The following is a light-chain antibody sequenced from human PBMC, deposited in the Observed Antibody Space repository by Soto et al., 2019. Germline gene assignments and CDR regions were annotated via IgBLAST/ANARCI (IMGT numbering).Light chain of an antibody. V-gene: IGKV1-33*01. CDR2: DAS. CDR1: QDINNY. CDR3: QQYDNLFT. J-gene: IGKJ3*01. Sequence: DIQMTQSPTSLSAFVGDRVTITCQASQDINNYLNWYQQKPGKAPKLLIYDASKLETGVPLRFSGSGSGTDFTFTISSLQPEDIATYYCQQYDNLFTFGPGTKVNIK.